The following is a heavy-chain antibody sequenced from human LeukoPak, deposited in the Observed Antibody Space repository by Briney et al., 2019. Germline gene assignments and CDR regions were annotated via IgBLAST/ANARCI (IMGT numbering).Heavy chain of an antibody. J-gene: IGHJ4*02. CDR1: GFTFHTYA. Sequence: GGSLRLSCAASGFTFHTYAMHWVRQAPGKGLEWVALISYDGSNIQYADSVKGRFTISGDNSKNTLYLQMNSLRDEDTAVYYCARDLPPNDYWGQGTLVTVSS. CDR3: ARDLPPNDY. V-gene: IGHV3-30*01. CDR2: ISYDGSNI.